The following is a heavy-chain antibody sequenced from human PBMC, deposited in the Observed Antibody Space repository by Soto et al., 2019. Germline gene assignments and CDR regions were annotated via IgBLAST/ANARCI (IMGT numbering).Heavy chain of an antibody. CDR2: IIPIFGTA. J-gene: IGHJ4*02. D-gene: IGHD5-12*01. Sequence: GASVKVSCKASGGTFSSYAISWVRQAPGQGLEWMGGIIPIFGTANYAQKFQGRVTITADESTSTAYMELSSLRSEDTAVYYCARTIDGYGNYFDYWGQGTLVTVSS. CDR3: ARTIDGYGNYFDY. V-gene: IGHV1-69*13. CDR1: GGTFSSYA.